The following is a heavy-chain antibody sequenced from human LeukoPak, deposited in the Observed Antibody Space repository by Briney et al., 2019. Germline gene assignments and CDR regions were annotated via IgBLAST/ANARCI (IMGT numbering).Heavy chain of an antibody. CDR1: GGSISSYY. Sequence: PSETLSLTCTVSGGSISSYYWSWIRQPPGKGLEWIGYIYYSGSTNYNPSLKSRVTISVDTSKNQFSLKLSSVTAADTAVYYCARDEQYYDILTGRGYNWFDPWGQGTLVTVSS. D-gene: IGHD3-9*01. CDR3: ARDEQYYDILTGRGYNWFDP. J-gene: IGHJ5*02. CDR2: IYYSGST. V-gene: IGHV4-59*01.